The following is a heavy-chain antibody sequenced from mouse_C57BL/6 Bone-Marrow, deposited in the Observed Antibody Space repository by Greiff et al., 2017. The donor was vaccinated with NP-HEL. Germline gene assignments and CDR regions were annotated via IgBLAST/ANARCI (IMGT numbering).Heavy chain of an antibody. Sequence: VKLKQPGAELVKPGASVKLSCKASGYTFTSYWMQWVKQRPGQGLEWIGEIDPSDSYTNYNQKFKGKATLTVDTSSSTAYMQLSSLTSEDSAVYYCASPLGYWGQGTTLTVSS. V-gene: IGHV1-50*01. CDR3: ASPLGY. CDR1: GYTFTSYW. CDR2: IDPSDSYT. J-gene: IGHJ2*01.